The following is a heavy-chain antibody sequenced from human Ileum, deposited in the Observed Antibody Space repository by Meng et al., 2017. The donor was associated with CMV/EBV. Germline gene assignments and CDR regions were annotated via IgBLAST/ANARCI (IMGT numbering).Heavy chain of an antibody. V-gene: IGHV4-34*01. D-gene: IGHD6-19*01. J-gene: IGHJ5*02. CDR2: INHSGDT. Sequence: AVYGASFSGYYLSWIRQPPEKGLEWIGEINHSGDTNYNPSLKSRVTISVDTSKNQFSLRLNSVTAADTAVYYCATNSSGWYGYFDPWGQGTLVTVSS. CDR3: ATNSSGWYGYFDP. CDR1: GASFSGYY.